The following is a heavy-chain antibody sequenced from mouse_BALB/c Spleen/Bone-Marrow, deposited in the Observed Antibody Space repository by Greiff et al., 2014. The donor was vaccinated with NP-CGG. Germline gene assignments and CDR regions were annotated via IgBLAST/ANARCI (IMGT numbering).Heavy chain of an antibody. J-gene: IGHJ2*01. Sequence: VKLQVSGPGLVAPSQSLSITCTVSGFSLTDYGVSWIRQPPGKGLEWLGVIWGGGITYYNSTLKSRLSISKDNSKSQVFLKMNSLQTDDTAMYYCAKLNWDEGDYWGQGTTLTVSS. CDR1: GFSLTDYG. D-gene: IGHD4-1*01. CDR3: AKLNWDEGDY. CDR2: IWGGGIT. V-gene: IGHV2-6-5*01.